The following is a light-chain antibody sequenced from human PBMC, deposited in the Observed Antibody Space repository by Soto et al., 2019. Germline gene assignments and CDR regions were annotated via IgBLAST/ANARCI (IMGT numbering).Light chain of an antibody. V-gene: IGKV1-33*01. CDR3: QHHDNLSI. CDR2: DAS. CDR1: QDIRTH. J-gene: IGKJ4*01. Sequence: DIQMTQSPSSLSAFVGDRVTITCQASQDIRTHLNWFQQKPGKAPRLLIYDASYLQIGVPSRFSGGGYGTDFTFTISSLQPEDIATYFCQHHDNLSIFGGGTMVDIK.